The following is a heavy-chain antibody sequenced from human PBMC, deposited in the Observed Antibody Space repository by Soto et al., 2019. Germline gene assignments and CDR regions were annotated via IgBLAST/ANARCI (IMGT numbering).Heavy chain of an antibody. J-gene: IGHJ4*02. Sequence: EVQLVESGGGLVQPGGSLRLSCVGSGFTFSEYWMTWVRQAPGRGLEWVANIKQDGSETFYVGSVEGRLTSSRDNAKNSLYSQLSWLTVDDTALYYGASRPPEGTYYGVFDYWGRGTHVTVSS. CDR1: GFTFSEYW. V-gene: IGHV3-7*01. D-gene: IGHD1-26*01. CDR2: IKQDGSET. CDR3: ASRPPEGTYYGVFDY.